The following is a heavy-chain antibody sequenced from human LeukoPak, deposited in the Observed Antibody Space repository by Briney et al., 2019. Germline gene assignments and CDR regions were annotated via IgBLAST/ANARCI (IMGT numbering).Heavy chain of an antibody. CDR1: GGSFSGYY. J-gene: IGHJ6*03. CDR3: ATLGGNGYYYMDV. Sequence: SETLSLTCAVYGGSFSGYYWSWIRQPPGKGLEWIGYIYYSGSTNYNPSLKSRVTISVDTSKNQFSLKLSSVTAADTAVYYCATLGGNGYYYMDVWGKGTTVTISS. D-gene: IGHD1-1*01. V-gene: IGHV4-59*01. CDR2: IYYSGST.